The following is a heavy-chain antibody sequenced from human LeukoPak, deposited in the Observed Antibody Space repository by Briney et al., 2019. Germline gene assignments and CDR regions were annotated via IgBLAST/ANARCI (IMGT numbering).Heavy chain of an antibody. CDR3: ARARGRVAVAGPFDY. V-gene: IGHV4-59*12. CDR2: IYYSGST. D-gene: IGHD6-19*01. J-gene: IGHJ4*02. CDR1: GGSISSYY. Sequence: PSETLSLTCTVSGGSISSYYWSWIRQPPGKGLEWIGYIYYSGSTNYNPSLKSRVTISVDTSKNQFSLKLSSVTAADTAVYYCARARGRVAVAGPFDYWGQGTLVTVSS.